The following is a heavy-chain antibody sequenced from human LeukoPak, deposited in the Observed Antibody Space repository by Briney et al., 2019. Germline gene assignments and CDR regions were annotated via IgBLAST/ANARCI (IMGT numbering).Heavy chain of an antibody. Sequence: GASVKVSCKASGGTFSSYAISWVRQAPGQGLEWMGGIIPIFGTANYAQKFQGRVTMTEDTSTGTAYMELSSLRSEDTAVYYCATVVSTSYPRRGYYYGMDVWGQGTTVTVSS. CDR3: ATVVSTSYPRRGYYYGMDV. CDR1: GGTFSSYA. J-gene: IGHJ6*02. CDR2: IIPIFGTA. D-gene: IGHD2-2*01. V-gene: IGHV1-69*06.